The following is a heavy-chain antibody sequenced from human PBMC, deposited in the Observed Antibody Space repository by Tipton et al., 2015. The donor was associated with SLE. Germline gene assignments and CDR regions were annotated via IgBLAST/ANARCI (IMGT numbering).Heavy chain of an antibody. CDR1: GGSISSSSYY. CDR2: IYYSGST. V-gene: IGHV4-39*07. D-gene: IGHD3-22*01. Sequence: TLSLTCTVSGGSISSSSYYWGWIRQPPGKGLEWIGSIYYSGSTNYNPSLKSRVTISVDTSKNQFSLKLSSVTAADTAGYYCARAYYYDSSGYYDAFDIWGQGTMVTVSS. J-gene: IGHJ3*02. CDR3: ARAYYYDSSGYYDAFDI.